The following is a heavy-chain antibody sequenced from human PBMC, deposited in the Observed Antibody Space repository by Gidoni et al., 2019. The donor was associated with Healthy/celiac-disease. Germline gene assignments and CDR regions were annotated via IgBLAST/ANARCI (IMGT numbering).Heavy chain of an antibody. D-gene: IGHD2-15*01. CDR1: GFTFSSYG. CDR3: AKDPSIVVAGPLDY. Sequence: QVQLVASGGGVVQPGRSLRLSWAASGFTFSSYGMHGVRQAPGKGLEWVAVISYDGSNKYYADSVKGRFTISRDNSKNTLYLQMNSLRAEDTAVYYCAKDPSIVVAGPLDYWGQGTLVTVSS. J-gene: IGHJ4*02. CDR2: ISYDGSNK. V-gene: IGHV3-30*18.